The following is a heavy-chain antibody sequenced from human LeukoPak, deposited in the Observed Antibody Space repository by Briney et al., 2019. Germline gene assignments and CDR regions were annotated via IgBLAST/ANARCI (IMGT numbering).Heavy chain of an antibody. Sequence: SETLSLTCTVSGGSISSGDYYWSWIRQPPGKGLEWIGYIYYSGSTYYNPSLKSRVTISVDTSKTQFSLKPSSVTAADTAVYYCARDSLYGMDVWGQGTTVTVSS. CDR2: IYYSGST. CDR1: GGSISSGDYY. CDR3: ARDSLYGMDV. V-gene: IGHV4-30-4*01. D-gene: IGHD4-11*01. J-gene: IGHJ6*02.